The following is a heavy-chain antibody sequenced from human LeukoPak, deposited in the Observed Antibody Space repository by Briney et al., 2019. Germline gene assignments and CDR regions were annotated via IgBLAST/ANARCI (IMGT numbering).Heavy chain of an antibody. V-gene: IGHV1-2*02. D-gene: IGHD2-15*01. J-gene: IGHJ6*03. CDR1: GYTFTGYY. CDR2: INPNSGGT. Sequence: ASVKVSCKASGYTFTGYYMHWVRQAPGQGLEWMGWINPNSGGTNYAQKFQGRVTMTRDTSISTAYMELSRLRSDDTAMYYCARDASGYCSGGSCYERDYYYYMDVWGKGTTVTVSS. CDR3: ARDASGYCSGGSCYERDYYYYMDV.